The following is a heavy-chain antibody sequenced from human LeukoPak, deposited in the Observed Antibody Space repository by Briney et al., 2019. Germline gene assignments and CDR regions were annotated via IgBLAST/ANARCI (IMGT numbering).Heavy chain of an antibody. D-gene: IGHD3-22*01. CDR2: IIPIFGTA. Sequence: SVKVSCKASGGTFSSYAISWVRQAPGQGLEWMGGIIPIFGTANYAQRFQGRVTITADESTSTAYMELSSLRSEDTAVYYCATYYYDSSGYYYTFDYWGQGTLVTVSS. CDR1: GGTFSSYA. CDR3: ATYYYDSSGYYYTFDY. V-gene: IGHV1-69*01. J-gene: IGHJ4*02.